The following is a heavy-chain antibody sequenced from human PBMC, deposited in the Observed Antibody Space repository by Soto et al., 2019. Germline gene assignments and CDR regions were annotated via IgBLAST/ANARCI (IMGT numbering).Heavy chain of an antibody. D-gene: IGHD2-15*01. Sequence: SVKVSCKASGGTFSSYTISWVRQAPGQGLEWMGRIIPTLGIANYAQKFQGRVTITADKSTSTAYMELSSLRSEDTAVYYCALTVPYCSGGSCYYDIWGQGTMVTVSS. V-gene: IGHV1-69*02. CDR1: GGTFSSYT. CDR2: IIPTLGIA. J-gene: IGHJ3*02. CDR3: ALTVPYCSGGSCYYDI.